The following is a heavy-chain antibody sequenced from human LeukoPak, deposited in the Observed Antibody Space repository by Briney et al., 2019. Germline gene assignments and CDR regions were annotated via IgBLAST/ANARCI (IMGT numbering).Heavy chain of an antibody. D-gene: IGHD3-22*01. Sequence: PSGTLSLTCAVSGGSISSSNWWSWVRQPPGKGLEWIGEIYHSGSTNYNPSLKSRVTISVDKSKNQFSLKLSSVTAADTAVYYCARARAYYYDSSGYYGLDYWGQGTLVTVSS. CDR2: IYHSGST. CDR3: ARARAYYYDSSGYYGLDY. CDR1: GGSISSSNW. V-gene: IGHV4-4*02. J-gene: IGHJ4*02.